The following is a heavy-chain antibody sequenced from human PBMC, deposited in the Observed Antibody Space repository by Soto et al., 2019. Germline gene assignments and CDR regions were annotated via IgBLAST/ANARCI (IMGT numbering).Heavy chain of an antibody. V-gene: IGHV1-69*02. CDR3: ARVSAVCSSTSCYLFDY. D-gene: IGHD2-2*01. CDR1: GGTFSSYT. CDR2: IIPILGIA. Sequence: SVKVSCQASGGTFSSYTISWVRQAPGQGLEWMGRIIPILGIANYAQKFQGRVTITADKSTSTAYMELSSLRSEDTAVYYCARVSAVCSSTSCYLFDYWGQGTLVTVSS. J-gene: IGHJ4*02.